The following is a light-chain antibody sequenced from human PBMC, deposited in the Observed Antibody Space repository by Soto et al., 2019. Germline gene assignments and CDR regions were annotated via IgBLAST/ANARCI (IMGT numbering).Light chain of an antibody. J-gene: IGKJ2*01. CDR3: MQATQSYT. CDR1: QSLVHIDGNTY. V-gene: IGKV2-24*01. CDR2: KIS. Sequence: DLVLTQTRLSSPVTLGQPASISCRSSQSLVHIDGNTYFNWLQQRTGQPPRLLIYKISNRFPGVPDRFSGSGAGTDFTLKISRVEAEDVGVYYCMQATQSYTFGQGTRLEIK.